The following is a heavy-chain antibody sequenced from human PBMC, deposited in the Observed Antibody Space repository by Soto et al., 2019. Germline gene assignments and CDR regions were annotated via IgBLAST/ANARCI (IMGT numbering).Heavy chain of an antibody. CDR1: GGSISSSSYY. CDR2: INYSGST. J-gene: IGHJ4*02. V-gene: IGHV4-39*07. Sequence: SETLSLTCTVSGGSISSSSYYWGWIRQPPGKGLEWIGSINYSGSTNYNPSLKSRVSISVDTSKNQISLKMTSVIAADTALFYCARVGSQGLDYWGQGTQVTVSS. CDR3: ARVGSQGLDY. D-gene: IGHD6-19*01.